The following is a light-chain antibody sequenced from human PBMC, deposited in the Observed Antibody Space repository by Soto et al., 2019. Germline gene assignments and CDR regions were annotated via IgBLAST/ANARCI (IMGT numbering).Light chain of an antibody. J-gene: IGKJ2*01. Sequence: DIQLTQSPASLSASVGDRVTITFRASQTITTLLHWYQQTPGKAPALLLYAASRLQSGVPSRFNGSGSGTDFTLTISGLQPEDFGTYYCQQTSSTPPTFGQGTRLQIK. V-gene: IGKV1-39*01. CDR3: QQTSSTPPT. CDR1: QTITTL. CDR2: AAS.